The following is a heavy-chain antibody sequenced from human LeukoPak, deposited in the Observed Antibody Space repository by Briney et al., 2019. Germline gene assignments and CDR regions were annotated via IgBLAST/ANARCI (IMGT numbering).Heavy chain of an antibody. CDR3: AKVIYCGTTSCSNTFDI. D-gene: IGHD2-2*01. CDR1: GFTFSSYA. V-gene: IGHV3-23*01. CDR2: ISGSGGNT. Sequence: QPGGSLRLSCVASGFTFSSYAMSWVRQAPGKGLEWVSGISGSGGNTYYADSVKGRFTISRDNSKNTLYLQMNSLRAEDTAVYYCAKVIYCGTTSCSNTFDIWGQGTMVTVSS. J-gene: IGHJ3*02.